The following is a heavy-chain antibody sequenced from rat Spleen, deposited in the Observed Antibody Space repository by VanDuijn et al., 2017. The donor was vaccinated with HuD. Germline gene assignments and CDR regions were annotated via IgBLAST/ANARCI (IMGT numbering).Heavy chain of an antibody. CDR1: GFTFSNYG. CDR3: TTAGSFGFDN. J-gene: IGHJ2*01. CDR2: ISDDGGTI. V-gene: IGHV5-20*01. Sequence: EVQLVESGGGLVQPGRSLKLSCAASGFTFSNYGMAWVRQAPTKGLEWVASISDDGGTIYYRDSVKGRFTISRDNAKSSLYLQMDSLRSEDTATFYCTTAGSFGFDNWGQGVMVTVSS. D-gene: IGHD5-1*01.